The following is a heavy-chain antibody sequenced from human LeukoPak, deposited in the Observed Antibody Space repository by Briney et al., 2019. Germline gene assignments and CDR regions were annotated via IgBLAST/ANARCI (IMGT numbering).Heavy chain of an antibody. J-gene: IGHJ4*02. V-gene: IGHV3-23*01. CDR1: GFSFRDHY. D-gene: IGHD3-10*01. CDR3: AKRPRGNYLDPFDY. CDR2: ISGSGGST. Sequence: PGGSLRLSCAASGFSFRDHYMDWVRLVPGKGLEWVSGISGSGGSTYYADSVKGRFTISRDNSKNRLYLQMNSLRAEDTAVYYCAKRPRGNYLDPFDYWGQGTLVTVSS.